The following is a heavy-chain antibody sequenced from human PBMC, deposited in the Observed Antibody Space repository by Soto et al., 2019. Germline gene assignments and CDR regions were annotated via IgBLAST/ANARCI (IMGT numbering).Heavy chain of an antibody. V-gene: IGHV4-30-2*01. D-gene: IGHD4-17*01. CDR3: SRGVTTVTTFDY. J-gene: IGHJ4*02. Sequence: LSLNRVITSSAICRGAHFRNWFRQPPGKGLEWIGYIYHSGSTYYNPSLKSRVTISVDRSKNQFSLKLSSVTAADTAVYYCSRGVTTVTTFDYWGQGTLVTVS. CDR2: IYHSGST. CDR1: SSAICRGAHF.